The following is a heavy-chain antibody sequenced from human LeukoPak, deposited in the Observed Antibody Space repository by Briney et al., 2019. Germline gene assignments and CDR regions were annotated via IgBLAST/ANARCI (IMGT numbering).Heavy chain of an antibody. V-gene: IGHV3-21*03. CDR1: GFTFSSYS. CDR3: AGSDTIGYLPREWDYWYFDR. CDR2: ISSSSSYI. Sequence: GGSLRLSCAASGFTFSSYSMSWVRQAPGKGPEWGSSISSSSSYIYYADSVKGRFTISRDNAKKSLYLQMNSVRAEDTAVYYCAGSDTIGYLPREWDYWYFDRWGRGTLVTVSS. J-gene: IGHJ2*01. D-gene: IGHD3-22*01.